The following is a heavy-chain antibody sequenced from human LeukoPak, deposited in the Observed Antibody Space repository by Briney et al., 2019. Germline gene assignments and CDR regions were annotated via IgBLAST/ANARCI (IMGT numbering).Heavy chain of an antibody. V-gene: IGHV3-30*04. D-gene: IGHD3-3*01. J-gene: IGHJ3*02. CDR2: ISSDGSNK. CDR3: ARGPSARFFGVAKGAFDI. CDR1: TFTFSSYA. Sequence: GGSLRLSCAASTFTFSSYAMHWVRQAPGKGLEWVTVISSDGSNKYYADSVKGRFTISRDNSKNTLDLQMNSLRAEDTAVYYCARGPSARFFGVAKGAFDIWGQGTWSPSLQ.